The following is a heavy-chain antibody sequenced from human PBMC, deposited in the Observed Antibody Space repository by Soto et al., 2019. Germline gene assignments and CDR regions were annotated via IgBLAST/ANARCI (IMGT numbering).Heavy chain of an antibody. CDR2: IYHSGST. D-gene: IGHD6-13*01. CDR3: ARGRGADTAIGEGIGAAENWFDP. V-gene: IGHV4-4*02. CDR1: SGSISSSNW. Sequence: QVQLQESGPGLVKPSGTLSLTCAVSSGSISSSNWWSWVRQPPGKGLEWIGEIYHSGSTNYNPSLKSRVTILVDKSKNQFSLKLSSVTAADAAVYYCARGRGADTAIGEGIGAAENWFDPWGQGTLVTVSS. J-gene: IGHJ5*02.